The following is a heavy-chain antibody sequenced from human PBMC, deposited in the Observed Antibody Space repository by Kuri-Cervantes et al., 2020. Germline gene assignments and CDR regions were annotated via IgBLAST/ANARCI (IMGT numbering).Heavy chain of an antibody. J-gene: IGHJ6*02. D-gene: IGHD2-2*01. CDR3: ARVRGGCSSTSCYWIFGMDV. CDR1: GGSISSGGYY. Sequence: SETLSLTCTVSGGSISSGGYYWSWIRQHPGKGLEWIGYIYYSGSTYYNPSLKSRVTISVDTSKNQFSLKLSSVTAADTAVYYCARVRGGCSSTSCYWIFGMDVWGQGTTVTVSS. V-gene: IGHV4-30-4*08. CDR2: IYYSGST.